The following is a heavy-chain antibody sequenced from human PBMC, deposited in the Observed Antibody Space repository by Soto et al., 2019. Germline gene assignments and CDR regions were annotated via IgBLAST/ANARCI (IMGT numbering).Heavy chain of an antibody. CDR2: IYYSGST. CDR3: ASHGDYIYFQH. V-gene: IGHV4-59*08. CDR1: GGSISIYY. Sequence: SETLSLTCTVSGGSISIYYWSWIRQPPGKGLEWIGYIYYSGSTNYNPSLKSRVTISVDTSKNQFSLKLSSVTAADTAVYYCASHGDYIYFQHWGQGTLVTVSS. J-gene: IGHJ1*01. D-gene: IGHD4-17*01.